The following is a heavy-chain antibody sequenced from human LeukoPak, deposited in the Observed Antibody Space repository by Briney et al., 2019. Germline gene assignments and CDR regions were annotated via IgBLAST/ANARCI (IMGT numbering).Heavy chain of an antibody. CDR1: GFTFSDYY. J-gene: IGHJ4*02. CDR2: ISSSSSYT. V-gene: IGHV3-11*05. Sequence: GGSLRLSCAASGFTFSDYYMSWIRQAPGKGLEWVLYISSSSSYTNYADSVKGRFTISRDNAKNSLYLQMNSLRAEDTAVYYCARGLPAAIGSFDYWGQGTLVTVSS. D-gene: IGHD2-2*01. CDR3: ARGLPAAIGSFDY.